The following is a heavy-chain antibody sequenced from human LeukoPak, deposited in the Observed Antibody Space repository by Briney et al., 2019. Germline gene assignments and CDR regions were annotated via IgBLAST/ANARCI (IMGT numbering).Heavy chain of an antibody. CDR2: IYTSGST. J-gene: IGHJ4*02. D-gene: IGHD3-22*01. CDR3: ARQYDSSGYYGY. CDR1: GGSISSGSYY. Sequence: SETLSLTCTVSGGSISSGSYYWSWIRQPAGKGLEWIGRIYTSGSTNYNPSLKSRVTMSVDTSKNQFSLKLSSVTAADTAVYYCARQYDSSGYYGYWGQGTLVTVSS. V-gene: IGHV4-61*02.